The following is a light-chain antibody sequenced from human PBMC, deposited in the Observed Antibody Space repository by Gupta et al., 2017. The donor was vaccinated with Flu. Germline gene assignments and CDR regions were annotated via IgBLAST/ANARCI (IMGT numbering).Light chain of an antibody. V-gene: IGKV1-5*03. CDR1: QSIRRW. Sequence: DIQITQSPSTQSAFIGDTVTITCRASQSIRRWLAWYQQKPGKATKLLIYTTSSLESGVPSRFIGSGAGTEFTLTIHSLQPDDFATYYWHQSYTYPWTFGQGTKVESK. CDR2: TTS. CDR3: HQSYTYPWT. J-gene: IGKJ1*01.